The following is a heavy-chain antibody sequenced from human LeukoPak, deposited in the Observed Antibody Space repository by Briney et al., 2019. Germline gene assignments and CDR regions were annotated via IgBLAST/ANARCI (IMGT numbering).Heavy chain of an antibody. CDR1: GGSMSGYY. D-gene: IGHD6-19*01. CDR3: AREIAVTGTLRFDP. V-gene: IGHV4-59*12. CDR2: IHYGGST. Sequence: PSETLSLTCTVSGGSMSGYYWSWIRQPPGKGLEWIAYIHYGGSTNYSPSLKSRVTISIDTSKNQFSLRLSSVTATDTAVYYCAREIAVTGTLRFDPWGQGTLVTVSS. J-gene: IGHJ5*02.